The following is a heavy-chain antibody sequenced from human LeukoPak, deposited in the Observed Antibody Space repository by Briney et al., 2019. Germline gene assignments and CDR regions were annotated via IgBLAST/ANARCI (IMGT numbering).Heavy chain of an antibody. V-gene: IGHV3-23*01. CDR3: AKSRATSAYYGAFDS. D-gene: IGHD1-26*01. CDR1: SHTYSSYA. Sequence: PGGSLTLPCGASSHTYSSYAMRGAPHAPEGGLECVSFISGSSGITYYADSVKGRFTISRDNSKNTLFLQMNSLRAEDTAIYYCAKSRATSAYYGAFDSWGQGTLVTVSS. CDR2: ISGSSGIT. J-gene: IGHJ4*02.